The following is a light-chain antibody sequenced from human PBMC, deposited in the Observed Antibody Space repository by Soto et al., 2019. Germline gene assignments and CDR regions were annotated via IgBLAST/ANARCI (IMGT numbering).Light chain of an antibody. J-gene: IGKJ3*01. Sequence: VVMTQSPLSLPVTLGQPASISCRSSQSLVHSDGNTYLEWFQQRPGQSPRRLIDKVSNRDSGVPDRISGSGSGTDFTLIISRVEAEDVGVYYCVHAKQWLFTFGPGTKVDIK. CDR3: VHAKQWLFT. V-gene: IGKV2-30*02. CDR1: QSLVHSDGNTY. CDR2: KVS.